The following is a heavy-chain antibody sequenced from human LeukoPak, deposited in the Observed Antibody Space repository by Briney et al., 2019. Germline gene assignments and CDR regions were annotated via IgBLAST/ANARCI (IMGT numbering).Heavy chain of an antibody. CDR2: SNVGST. Sequence: SETLSLTCTVSGASIRSHTWTWIRKPPGKGLNWMGMSNVGSTSYSPSLKSRVTISLDTSKNQFSLEMNSVTAADTAVYYCARSVGGFVVDNWFDPWGQGTLVTVSS. CDR1: GASIRSHT. CDR3: ARSVGGFVVDNWFDP. V-gene: IGHV4-59*11. D-gene: IGHD2-15*01. J-gene: IGHJ5*02.